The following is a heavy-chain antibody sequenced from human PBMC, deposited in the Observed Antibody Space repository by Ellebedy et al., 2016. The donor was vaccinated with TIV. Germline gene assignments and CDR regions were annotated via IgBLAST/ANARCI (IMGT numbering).Heavy chain of an antibody. D-gene: IGHD3-3*01. CDR3: VREHDFVIHYSFDS. CDR2: INAGDGNT. CDR1: GYTFRSNG. V-gene: IGHV1-3*01. J-gene: IGHJ4*02. Sequence: ASVQVSCKASGYTFRSNGLSWVRQAPGQGLEWMGWINAGDGNTRYSQSFQGRFTITSDASASTAYMELRRLRDEDTAVYYCVREHDFVIHYSFDSWGQGTLVTVSS.